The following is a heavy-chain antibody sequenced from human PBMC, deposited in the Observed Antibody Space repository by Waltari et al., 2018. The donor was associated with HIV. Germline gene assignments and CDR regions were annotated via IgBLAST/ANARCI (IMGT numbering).Heavy chain of an antibody. Sequence: QVQLQESGPGLVKTSQTLSLTCTVPGGSINSGRYSWNWIRQPAGKGLEWIGRLYTSGSTNYNPSLKSRVTMTADTSKNQFSLRLTSVTASDTAIYYCSRTSTGSDYYYQVDVWGQGTTVTVS. J-gene: IGHJ6*02. CDR3: SRTSTGSDYYYQVDV. V-gene: IGHV4-61*02. D-gene: IGHD2-21*02. CDR2: LYTSGST. CDR1: GGSINSGRYS.